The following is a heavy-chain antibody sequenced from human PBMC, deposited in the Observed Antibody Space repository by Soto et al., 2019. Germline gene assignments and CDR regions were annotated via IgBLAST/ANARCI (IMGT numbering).Heavy chain of an antibody. J-gene: IGHJ6*02. CDR2: VNPNGGST. Sequence: ASVKVSCKGSGYTFTNFYIHWVRQAPGQGLEWMGIVNPNGGSTNYAQNFKGRITISRDTSTSTVYMDLSSLRSEDTAVYYCASFRYCSGGSCQYYYYGMDVWGQGTTVTVSS. CDR1: GYTFTNFY. CDR3: ASFRYCSGGSCQYYYYGMDV. D-gene: IGHD2-15*01. V-gene: IGHV1-46*01.